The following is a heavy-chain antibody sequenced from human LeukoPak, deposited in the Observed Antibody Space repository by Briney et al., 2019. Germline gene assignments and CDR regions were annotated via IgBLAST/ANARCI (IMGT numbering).Heavy chain of an antibody. CDR2: INAGNGNT. J-gene: IGHJ4*02. V-gene: IGHV1-3*03. Sequence: VASVKVSCKASGYTFTSYAMHWVRQAPGQRLEWTGWINAGNGNTKYSQEFQGRVTITRDTSASTAYMELSSLRSEDMAVYYCARAATRRGSHELDYWGQGTLVTVSS. D-gene: IGHD3-16*01. CDR1: GYTFTSYA. CDR3: ARAATRRGSHELDY.